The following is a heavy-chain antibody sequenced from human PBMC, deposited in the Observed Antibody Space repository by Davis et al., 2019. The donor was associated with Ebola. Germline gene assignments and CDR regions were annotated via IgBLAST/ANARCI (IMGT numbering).Heavy chain of an antibody. J-gene: IGHJ6*02. D-gene: IGHD7-27*01. V-gene: IGHV4-30-2*03. CDR1: GGSISSGGYS. CDR2: IYHSGST. CDR3: ARRDWGIGYYYGMDV. Sequence: PSETLSLTCAVSGGSISSGGYSWSWIRQPPGKGLEWIGYIYHSGSTYYNPSLKSRVTISVDTSKNQFSLKLSSVTAADTAVYYCARRDWGIGYYYGMDVWGQGTTVTVSS.